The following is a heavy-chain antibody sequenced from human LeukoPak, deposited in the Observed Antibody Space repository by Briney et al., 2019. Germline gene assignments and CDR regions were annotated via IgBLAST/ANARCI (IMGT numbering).Heavy chain of an antibody. J-gene: IGHJ4*02. Sequence: SETLSLTCTVSGGSISSYYWSWIRQPPGKGLEWIGYIYYSGSTNYNPSLKSRVTISVDTSKNQFSLKLSSVTAADTAVYYCARHHGSGSYYTYWGQGTLVTVSS. CDR2: IYYSGST. V-gene: IGHV4-59*08. D-gene: IGHD3-10*01. CDR1: GGSISSYY. CDR3: ARHHGSGSYYTY.